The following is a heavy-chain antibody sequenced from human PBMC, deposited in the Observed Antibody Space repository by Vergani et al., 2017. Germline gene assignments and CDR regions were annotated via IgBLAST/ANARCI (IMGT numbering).Heavy chain of an antibody. D-gene: IGHD5-24*01. CDR3: ARRRRDGYNFLADY. J-gene: IGHJ4*02. CDR2: IYYSGST. Sequence: QLQLQESGPGLVKPSETLSLTCTVSGGSISSSSYYWGWVRQPPGKGLEWIGSIYYSGSTYYNPSLKSRVTISVDTSKNQFSLKLSSVTAADTAVYYCARRRRDGYNFLADYWGQGTLVTVSS. CDR1: GGSISSSSYY. V-gene: IGHV4-39*01.